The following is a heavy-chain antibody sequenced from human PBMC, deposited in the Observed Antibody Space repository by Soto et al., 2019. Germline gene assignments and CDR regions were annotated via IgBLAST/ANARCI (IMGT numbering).Heavy chain of an antibody. Sequence: GASVKVSCKASGYTFTSYAMHWVRQAPGQRLEWMGWINAGNGNTKYSQKFQGRVTMTTDTSTNTVYMELRSLRSDDTAVYYCAREWDNKSEHSSGWYDDFWGQGTLVTVSS. CDR2: INAGNGNT. CDR3: AREWDNKSEHSSGWYDDF. D-gene: IGHD6-19*01. CDR1: GYTFTSYA. V-gene: IGHV1-3*01. J-gene: IGHJ4*02.